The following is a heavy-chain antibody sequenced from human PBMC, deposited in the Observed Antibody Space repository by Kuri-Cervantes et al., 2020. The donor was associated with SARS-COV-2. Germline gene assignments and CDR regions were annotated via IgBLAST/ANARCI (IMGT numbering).Heavy chain of an antibody. CDR2: IKSKTDGGTT. J-gene: IGHJ4*02. D-gene: IGHD3-3*01. V-gene: IGHV3-15*01. CDR3: TTDPNYDFWSGYPQFDY. Sequence: ETLSLTCAASGFTFSSYWMHWVRQAPGKGLEWVGRIKSKTDGGTTDYAAPVKGRFTISRDDSKNTLYLQMNSLKTEDTAVYYCTTDPNYDFWSGYPQFDYWGQGTLVTVSS. CDR1: GFTFSSYW.